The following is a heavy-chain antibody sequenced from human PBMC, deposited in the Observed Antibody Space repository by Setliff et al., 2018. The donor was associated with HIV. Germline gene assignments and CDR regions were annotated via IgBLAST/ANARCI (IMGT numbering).Heavy chain of an antibody. Sequence: PSETLSLTCAVYGGSFSGYYWSWIRQPPGKGLEWIGEINHSGSTNYNPSLKSRVTISVDTSKNQFSLKLSSVTAADTAVYYCARDFLFGDAFDIWGQGTMVTVSS. J-gene: IGHJ3*02. CDR1: GGSFSGYY. D-gene: IGHD3-16*01. V-gene: IGHV4-34*01. CDR3: ARDFLFGDAFDI. CDR2: INHSGST.